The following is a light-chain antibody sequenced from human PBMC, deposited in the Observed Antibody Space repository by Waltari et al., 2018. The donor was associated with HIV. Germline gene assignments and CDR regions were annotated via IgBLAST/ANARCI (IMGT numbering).Light chain of an antibody. CDR2: LVS. V-gene: IGKV2-28*01. CDR3: MQALEIPLT. CDR1: QSLLHNNGYNY. J-gene: IGKJ4*01. Sequence: DLVMTQPPFFLPVSPGEPASISCRSSQSLLHNNGYNYLNWYMQRPGQSPQLLIYLVSHRASGVPDRFSGSGSGTDFTLHIKKVEADDVGLYFCMQALEIPLTFGGGTKVEIK.